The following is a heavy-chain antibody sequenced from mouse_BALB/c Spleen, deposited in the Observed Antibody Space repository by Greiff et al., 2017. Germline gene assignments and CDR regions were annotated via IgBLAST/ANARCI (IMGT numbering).Heavy chain of an antibody. J-gene: IGHJ2*01. CDR1: GFTFSNYW. D-gene: IGHD1-1*01. CDR2: IRLKSNNYAT. CDR3: TRRYGSAFDY. V-gene: IGHV6-6*02. Sequence: EVMLVESGGGLVQPGGSMKLSCVASGFTFSNYWMNWVRQSPEKGLEWVAEIRLKSNNYATHYAESVKGRFTISRDDSKSSVYLQMNNLRAEDTGIYYCTRRYGSAFDYWGQGTTLTVSS.